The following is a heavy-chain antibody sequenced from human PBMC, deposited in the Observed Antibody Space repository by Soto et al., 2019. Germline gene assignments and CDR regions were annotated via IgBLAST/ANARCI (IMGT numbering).Heavy chain of an antibody. CDR1: GYTFTGYY. CDR2: INSKTGVT. D-gene: IGHD3-16*01. Sequence: QVQLVQSGAEMKKPGASVKVSCKASGYTFTGYYLHWVRQAPGQGLEWMGWINSKTGVTNYAQIFQGRVTMTRDTSISTAYMDLTRLTSDDTAVYYWARDGGGANWLDPWGQGTLVTVSS. CDR3: ARDGGGANWLDP. J-gene: IGHJ5*02. V-gene: IGHV1-2*02.